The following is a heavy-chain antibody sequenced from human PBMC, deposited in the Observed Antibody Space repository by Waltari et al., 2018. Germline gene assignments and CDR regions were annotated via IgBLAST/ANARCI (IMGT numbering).Heavy chain of an antibody. V-gene: IGHV3-30*02. CDR3: AKDAFGNTYLDF. CDR2: IWFDGSDK. Sequence: QVNLVESGGGVVQPAGSLRLSCATSGFHFRNFGMHWARQAPGKGLEWVALIWFDGSDKFYADSVRGRFTISRDNSARTLYLDMDSLRLDDTAMYYCAKDAFGNTYLDFWGQGTLVTVSS. D-gene: IGHD2-2*02. J-gene: IGHJ4*02. CDR1: GFHFRNFG.